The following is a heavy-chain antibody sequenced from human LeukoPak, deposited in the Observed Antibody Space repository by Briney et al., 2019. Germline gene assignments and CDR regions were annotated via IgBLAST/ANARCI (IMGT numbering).Heavy chain of an antibody. Sequence: ASVKVSCKASGYTFTGYYMHWVRQAPGQGLEWMGWINPNSGGTNYAQKFQGRVTMTRDTSISTAYMELSRLRSDDTAVYYCAGDAVAGTKNAFDIWGQGTMVTVSS. V-gene: IGHV1-2*02. CDR3: AGDAVAGTKNAFDI. CDR2: INPNSGGT. D-gene: IGHD6-19*01. CDR1: GYTFTGYY. J-gene: IGHJ3*02.